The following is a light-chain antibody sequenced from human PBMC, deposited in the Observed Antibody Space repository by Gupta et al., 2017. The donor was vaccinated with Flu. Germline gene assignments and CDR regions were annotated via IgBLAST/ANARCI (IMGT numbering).Light chain of an antibody. J-gene: IGKJ1*01. CDR2: LGS. CDR3: MQDIQTPRT. V-gene: IGKV2-28*01. CDR1: QSLLHSNGCNY. Sequence: DIGMTQSQLSLPVTPEEAASISCRSSQSLLHSNGCNYLDWYQQKPGQSPQLLIYLGSNRATGVPDRFSGSGSGTDFTLKISTVEAEDVGVYYCMQDIQTPRTFGQGTKVEIK.